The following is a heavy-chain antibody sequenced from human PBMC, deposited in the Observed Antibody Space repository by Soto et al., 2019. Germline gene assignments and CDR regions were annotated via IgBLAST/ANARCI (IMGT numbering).Heavy chain of an antibody. CDR1: VFTFSSYA. V-gene: IGHV3-23*01. Sequence: GGSLRLSCAASVFTFSSYAMSWVRQAPGKGLEWVSAISGSGGSTYYADSVKGRFTISRDNSKNTLYLQMNSLRAEDTAVYYCASPHGYYDILTGYRPDAFDIWGQGTMVTVSS. D-gene: IGHD3-9*01. CDR2: ISGSGGST. J-gene: IGHJ3*02. CDR3: ASPHGYYDILTGYRPDAFDI.